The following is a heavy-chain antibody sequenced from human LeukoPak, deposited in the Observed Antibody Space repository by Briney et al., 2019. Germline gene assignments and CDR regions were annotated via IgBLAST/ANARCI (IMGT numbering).Heavy chain of an antibody. V-gene: IGHV3-21*01. J-gene: IGHJ6*03. D-gene: IGHD3-10*01. CDR1: GFTFSDYS. CDR2: ISSSSPYI. Sequence: GGSLRLSCAASGFTFSDYSMNWVRQAPGKGLEWVASISSSSPYIYYTDSVKGRFTISRDNAKNSLFLQMNSLRAEDTAVYYCTRAGGLVRGVHYYYYMDVWGKGTTVTISS. CDR3: TRAGGLVRGVHYYYYMDV.